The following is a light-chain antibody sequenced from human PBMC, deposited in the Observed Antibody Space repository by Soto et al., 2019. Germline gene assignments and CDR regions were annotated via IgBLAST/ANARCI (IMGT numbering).Light chain of an antibody. J-gene: IGKJ5*01. Sequence: DIQMTQSPSSLSASVGDRVTITCRASQGISNCLAWYQQKPGKVPKLLISAASTLQSGVPSRFSGSGSGTDFTLTITSLQPEDGATYYCQKYSSVITFGQGTRLEIK. CDR2: AAS. V-gene: IGKV1-27*01. CDR1: QGISNC. CDR3: QKYSSVIT.